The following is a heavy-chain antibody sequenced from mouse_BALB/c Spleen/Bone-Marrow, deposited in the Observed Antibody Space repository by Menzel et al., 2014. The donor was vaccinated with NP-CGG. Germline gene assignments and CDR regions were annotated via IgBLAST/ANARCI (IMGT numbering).Heavy chain of an antibody. CDR3: VRQDYDYPMDY. J-gene: IGHJ4*01. Sequence: DVHLVESGGGLVQPKGSLKLSCAASGFTFNIYAMNWVRQAPRKGLECVARISSKSTNYTTCYADSVKDRFTISSDDSQSMLYLQMNSLKTEDTAIYYCVRQDYDYPMDYWGQGTSVTVSS. CDR2: ISSKSTNYTT. V-gene: IGHV10-1*01. D-gene: IGHD2-4*01. CDR1: GFTFNIYA.